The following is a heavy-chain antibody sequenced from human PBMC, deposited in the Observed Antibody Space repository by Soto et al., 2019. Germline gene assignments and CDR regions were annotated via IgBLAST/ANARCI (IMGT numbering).Heavy chain of an antibody. V-gene: IGHV3-48*03. Sequence: GGSLRLSCAASGFTFRSYEMNWVRQAPGKGLEWISYISSGGDTIYYADSVKGRFDISRDNVKDSLYLQMNSLRAEDTAVYFCANSSGSYHYFDCWGQGTLVTVSS. CDR3: ANSSGSYHYFDC. CDR2: ISSGGDTI. J-gene: IGHJ4*02. D-gene: IGHD3-22*01. CDR1: GFTFRSYE.